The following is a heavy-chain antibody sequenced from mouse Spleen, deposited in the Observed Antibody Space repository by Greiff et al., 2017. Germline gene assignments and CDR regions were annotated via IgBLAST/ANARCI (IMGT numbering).Heavy chain of an antibody. V-gene: IGHV7-3*01. CDR3: ARYRPGNYYAMDY. CDR1: GFTFTDYY. Sequence: EVKLMESGGGLVQPGGSLSLSCAASGFTFTDYYMSWVRQPPGKALEWLGFIRNKANGYTTEYSASVKGRFTISRDNSQSILYLQMNALRAEDSATYYCARYRPGNYYAMDYWGQGTSVTVSS. CDR2: IRNKANGYTT. J-gene: IGHJ4*01.